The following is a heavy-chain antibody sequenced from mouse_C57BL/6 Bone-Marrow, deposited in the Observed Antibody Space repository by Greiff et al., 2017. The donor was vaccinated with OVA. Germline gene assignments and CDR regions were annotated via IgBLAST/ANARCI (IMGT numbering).Heavy chain of an antibody. CDR2: IRSKSNNYAT. J-gene: IGHJ4*01. V-gene: IGHV10-1*01. D-gene: IGHD1-1*01. CDR1: GFSFNTYA. CDR3: VRHPGSSWGYAMDY. Sequence: EVKVVESGGGLVQPKGSLKLSCAASGFSFNTYAMNWVRQAPGKGLEWVARIRSKSNNYATYYADSVKDRFTISRDDSESMLYLQMNNLKTEDTAMYYCVRHPGSSWGYAMDYWGQGTSVTVSS.